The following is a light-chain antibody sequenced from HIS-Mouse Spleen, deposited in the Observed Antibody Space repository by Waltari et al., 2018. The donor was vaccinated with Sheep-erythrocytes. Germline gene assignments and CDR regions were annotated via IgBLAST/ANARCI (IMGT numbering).Light chain of an antibody. CDR1: ALPKQY. V-gene: IGLV3-25*03. Sequence: SYELTQPPSVSVSPGQTARITCSGDALPKQYAYWYQQKPGQAPVPVIYKDSERPSGIPERFSGSSSGKTVTLTISGVQAEDEADYYCQSADSSGTYRVFGGGTKLTVL. CDR3: QSADSSGTYRV. J-gene: IGLJ3*02. CDR2: KDS.